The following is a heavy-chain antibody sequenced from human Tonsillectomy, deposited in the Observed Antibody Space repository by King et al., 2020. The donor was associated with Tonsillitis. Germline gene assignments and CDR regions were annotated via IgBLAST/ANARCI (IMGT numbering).Heavy chain of an antibody. V-gene: IGHV3-48*04. CDR2: ITSSSTTI. Sequence: EVQLVESGGGLVQPGGSLRLSCAASGFTFSSYSMNWVRQAPGKGLEWISYITSSSTTIYYADSVKGRFTISRDNAKNSLYLQMNSLRAEDTAVYYCARDSEYDFWSAYYFVYWGQGTLVTVSS. J-gene: IGHJ4*02. CDR1: GFTFSSYS. CDR3: ARDSEYDFWSAYYFVY. D-gene: IGHD3-3*01.